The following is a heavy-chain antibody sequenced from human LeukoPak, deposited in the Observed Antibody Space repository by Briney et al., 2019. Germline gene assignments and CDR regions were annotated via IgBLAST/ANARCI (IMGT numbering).Heavy chain of an antibody. CDR3: AREGDSSGWSAPIDY. V-gene: IGHV3-66*01. J-gene: IGHJ4*02. CDR1: GFTFSSYA. CDR2: IYSGGST. D-gene: IGHD6-19*01. Sequence: GGSLRLSCAASGFTFSSYAMHWVRQAPGKGLEWVSVIYSGGSTYYADSVKGRFTISRDNSKNTLYLQMNSLRAEDTAVYYCAREGDSSGWSAPIDYWGQGTLVTVSS.